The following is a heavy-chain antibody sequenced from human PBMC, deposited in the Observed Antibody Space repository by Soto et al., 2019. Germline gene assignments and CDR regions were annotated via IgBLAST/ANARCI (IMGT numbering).Heavy chain of an antibody. CDR1: GYTFTGYY. CDR3: ARDEGRHCSGGSCYSQEIGAFDI. J-gene: IGHJ3*02. CDR2: INPNSGGT. Sequence: GASVKVSCKASGYTFTGYYMHWVRQAPGQGLEWMGWINPNSGGTNYAQKFQGWVTMTRDTSISTAYMELSRLRSDDTAVYYCARDEGRHCSGGSCYSQEIGAFDIWGQGTMVTVSS. V-gene: IGHV1-2*04. D-gene: IGHD2-15*01.